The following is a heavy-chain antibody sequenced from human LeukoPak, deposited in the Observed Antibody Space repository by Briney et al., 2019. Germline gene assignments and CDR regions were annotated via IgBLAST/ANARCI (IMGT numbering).Heavy chain of an antibody. CDR2: ISGSGGRT. V-gene: IGHV3-23*01. D-gene: IGHD3-10*01. J-gene: IGHJ4*02. CDR3: AKEREGGSGSYYAH. CDR1: GFTFNSYT. Sequence: GGSLRLSCAASGFTFNSYTMGWVRQAPGKGLEWVSDISGSGGRTYYADSVKGRFTISRDNSKNTLYLQMNSLRAEDTAVYFCAKEREGGSGSYYAHWGQGTLVTVSS.